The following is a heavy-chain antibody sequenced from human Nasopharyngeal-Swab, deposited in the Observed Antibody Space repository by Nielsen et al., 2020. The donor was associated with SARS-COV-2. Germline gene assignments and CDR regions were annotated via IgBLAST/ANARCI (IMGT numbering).Heavy chain of an antibody. V-gene: IGHV1-8*01. CDR1: GYTFTSYD. CDR3: ARAVVPAATLGMDV. CDR2: MNPNSGNT. D-gene: IGHD2-2*01. Sequence: ASVKVPCKASGYTFTSYDINWVRQATGQGLEWMGWMNPNSGNTGYAQKFQGRVTMTRNTSISTAYMELSSLRSEDTAVYYCARAVVPAATLGMDVWGQGTTVTVSS. J-gene: IGHJ6*02.